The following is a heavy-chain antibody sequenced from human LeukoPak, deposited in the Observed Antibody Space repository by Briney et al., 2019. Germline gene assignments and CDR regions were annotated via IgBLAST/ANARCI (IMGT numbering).Heavy chain of an antibody. CDR3: ARATGTTNIDY. V-gene: IGHV4-34*01. D-gene: IGHD1-7*01. CDR2: INHSGST. J-gene: IGHJ4*02. CDR1: GGSFSVYY. Sequence: SGTLSLTCAVYGGSFSVYYWSWIRQPPGKGLEWIGEINHSGSTNYNPSLKSRVTISVDTSKNQFSLKLSSVTAADTAVYYCARATGTTNIDYWGQGTLVTVSS.